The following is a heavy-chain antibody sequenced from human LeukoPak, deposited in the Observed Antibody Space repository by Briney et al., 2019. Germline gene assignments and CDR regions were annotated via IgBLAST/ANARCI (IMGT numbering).Heavy chain of an antibody. V-gene: IGHV3-30-3*01. J-gene: IGHJ4*02. Sequence: GGSLRLSCAASGFTFSSYAMPWVRQAPGKGLEWVAVISYDGSNKYYADSVKGRFTISRDNSKNTLYLQMNSLRSDDTAVYYCARDGYNYLSHFDYWGQGTLVTVSS. CDR3: ARDGYNYLSHFDY. CDR2: ISYDGSNK. CDR1: GFTFSSYA. D-gene: IGHD5-24*01.